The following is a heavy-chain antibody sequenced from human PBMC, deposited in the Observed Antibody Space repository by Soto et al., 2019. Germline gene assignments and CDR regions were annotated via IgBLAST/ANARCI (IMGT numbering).Heavy chain of an antibody. J-gene: IGHJ6*03. CDR3: ARRSGSSTSHLYYYYMDV. V-gene: IGHV5-51*01. Sequence: PGESLKIACTGSGYSFTRYWIGWVRQMPGKGLEWMGIIYPGDSDTRYSPSFQGQVTISADKSISTAYLQWSSLKASDTAMYYCARRSGSSTSHLYYYYMDVWGKGTTVTVSS. CDR2: IYPGDSDT. D-gene: IGHD2-2*01. CDR1: GYSFTRYW.